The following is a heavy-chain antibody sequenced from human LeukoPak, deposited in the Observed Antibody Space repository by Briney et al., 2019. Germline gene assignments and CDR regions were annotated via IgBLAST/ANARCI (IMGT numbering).Heavy chain of an antibody. D-gene: IGHD4-23*01. Sequence: ASVKVSCKASGYTFTSYDIDWVRQATGQGLEWLGWMNPNSGNTGYAQKFQGRVTMTSDTSIDTAYMELSSLRSEDTAVYYCATELRWKEYWGQGTLVTVSS. J-gene: IGHJ4*02. CDR2: MNPNSGNT. CDR1: GYTFTSYD. V-gene: IGHV1-8*01. CDR3: ATELRWKEY.